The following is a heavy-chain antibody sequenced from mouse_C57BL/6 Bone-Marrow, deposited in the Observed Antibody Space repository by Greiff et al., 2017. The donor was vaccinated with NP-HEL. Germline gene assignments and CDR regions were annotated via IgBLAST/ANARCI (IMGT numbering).Heavy chain of an antibody. D-gene: IGHD3-2*02. CDR1: GYSFTGYY. V-gene: IGHV1-42*01. CDR2: INPSTGGT. Sequence: VQLQQSGPELVKPGASVKISCKASGYSFTGYYMNWVKQSPEKSLEWIGEINPSTGGTTYNQKFKAKATLTVDKSSSNAYMQLKSLTSEDSAVYYCARDSSGYWGQGTTLTVSS. CDR3: ARDSSGY. J-gene: IGHJ2*01.